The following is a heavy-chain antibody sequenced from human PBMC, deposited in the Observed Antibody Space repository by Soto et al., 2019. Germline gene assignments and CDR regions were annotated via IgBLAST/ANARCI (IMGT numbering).Heavy chain of an antibody. D-gene: IGHD6-6*01. CDR2: ISSNGVGT. Sequence: EVQLAESGGGLAQPGGSLRLSCAASGFTLSGYAMDWVRQAPGKGLEYVSGISSNGVGTYYANSVQGRFTLSRDNSKNTVYLQISILRPEDMAVYYCARHARPDFYYMHVSGKGTTVTAAS. CDR3: ARHARPDFYYMHV. J-gene: IGHJ6*03. CDR1: GFTLSGYA. V-gene: IGHV3-64*01.